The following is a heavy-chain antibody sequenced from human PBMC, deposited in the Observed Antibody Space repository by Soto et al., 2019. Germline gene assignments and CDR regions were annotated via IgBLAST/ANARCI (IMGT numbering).Heavy chain of an antibody. CDR1: GDSISSGDYF. J-gene: IGHJ5*02. CDR3: ARGLVLPTPTPIMGCFDT. V-gene: IGHV4-30-4*01. Sequence: PTETLSLTCTVSGDSISSGDYFWSWIRQPPGKGLEWIGYIYRGGSTYNNPSLRSRVTISADTSRNQFSLKLTSATAADTAIYYCARGLVLPTPTPIMGCFDTWGQGTLVTVSP. D-gene: IGHD2-2*01. CDR2: IYRGGST.